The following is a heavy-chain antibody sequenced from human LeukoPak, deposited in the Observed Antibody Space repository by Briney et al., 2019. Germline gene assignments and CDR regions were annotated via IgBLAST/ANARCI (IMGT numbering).Heavy chain of an antibody. CDR1: GFTFSSYS. J-gene: IGHJ4*02. CDR3: ARAGYSSGWCFDY. D-gene: IGHD6-19*01. CDR2: ISSSSSYI. V-gene: IGHV3-21*01. Sequence: GGSLRLSCTASGFTFSSYSMNWVRQAPGEGLEWVSSISSSSSYIYYADSVKGRFTISRDNAKNSLYLQMNSLRAEDTAVYYCARAGYSSGWCFDYWGQGTLVTVSS.